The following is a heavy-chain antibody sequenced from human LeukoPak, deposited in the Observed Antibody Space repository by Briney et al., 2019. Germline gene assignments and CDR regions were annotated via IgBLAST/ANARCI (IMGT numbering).Heavy chain of an antibody. J-gene: IGHJ4*02. CDR2: ISPNGDST. Sequence: PGGSLRLSCAASGFTFTRCAMHWLRQTPGKGLEYVSSISPNGDSTYYANSVKGRFTISRDDSKNTLFLQMGNLRAEDLAVYYCATGYNFYYDFWGQGALVTVSS. CDR3: ATGYNFYYDF. CDR1: GFTFTRCA. D-gene: IGHD1-1*01. V-gene: IGHV3-64*01.